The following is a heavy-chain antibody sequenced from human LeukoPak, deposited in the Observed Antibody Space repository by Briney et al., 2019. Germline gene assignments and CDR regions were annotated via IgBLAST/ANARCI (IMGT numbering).Heavy chain of an antibody. CDR1: GFSFSSYA. CDR3: VKAYSGGYYSPFDC. V-gene: IGHV3-64D*06. D-gene: IGHD3-22*01. Sequence: GGSLRLSCSASGFSFSSYAMQWVRQAPGKGLESVSAISTNGGSTYYTDSVKDRFTISRDNSKNSMYLQMSSLRADDTAIYYCVKAYSGGYYSPFDCWGQGTLVTVSS. J-gene: IGHJ4*02. CDR2: ISTNGGST.